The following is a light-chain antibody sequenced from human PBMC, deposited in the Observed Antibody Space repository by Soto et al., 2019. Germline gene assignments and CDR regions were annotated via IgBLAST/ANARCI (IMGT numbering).Light chain of an antibody. Sequence: QFLLSRPASLSGFPWQAVTISWPGASSDVGGYNYVSWYQQHPGKAPKLMICDVSDRPSGVSNRFSGSKSGNTASLTISGLQAEDEADYYCSSYTSSGTGVFGTGTKVTVL. CDR1: SSDVGGYNY. V-gene: IGLV2-14*01. CDR3: SSYTSSGTGV. CDR2: DVS. J-gene: IGLJ1*01.